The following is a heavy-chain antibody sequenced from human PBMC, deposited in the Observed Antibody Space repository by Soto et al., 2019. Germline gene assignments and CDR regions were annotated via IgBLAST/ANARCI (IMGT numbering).Heavy chain of an antibody. J-gene: IGHJ5*02. Sequence: QVQLQESGPGLVKPSQTLSLTCTVSGGSISSGGYYWSWIRQHPGKGLDPLHPGKGLEWIGYIYYSGFTYYNPSLKSRVTISVDTSKNQFSLKLSSVTAADTAVYYCARSISPWGQGTLVTVSS. CDR1: GGSISSGGYY. D-gene: IGHD3-3*01. CDR2: IYYSGFT. V-gene: IGHV4-31*03. CDR3: ARSISP.